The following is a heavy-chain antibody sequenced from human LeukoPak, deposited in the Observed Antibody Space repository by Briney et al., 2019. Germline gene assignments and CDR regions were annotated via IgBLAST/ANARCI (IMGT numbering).Heavy chain of an antibody. D-gene: IGHD6-13*01. Sequence: ASVKVSCKASGYTFTTYDISWVRQAPGQGLEWMGWISTYNGNTNYAQKLQGRITMTTDTSTTTAYMELRSLTSDDTALYYCARGGISAPAGFDPWGQGTLVTVSS. CDR2: ISTYNGNT. J-gene: IGHJ5*02. CDR1: GYTFTTYD. V-gene: IGHV1-18*01. CDR3: ARGGISAPAGFDP.